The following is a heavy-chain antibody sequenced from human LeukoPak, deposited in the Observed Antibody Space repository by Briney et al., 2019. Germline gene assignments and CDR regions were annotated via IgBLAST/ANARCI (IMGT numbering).Heavy chain of an antibody. CDR1: GGTFSSYA. CDR3: ARDLVVRDYYDSSGYRFDY. CDR2: IIPILGIA. V-gene: IGHV1-69*04. D-gene: IGHD3-22*01. Sequence: EASVKVSCKASGGTFSSYAISWVRQAPGQGLEWMGRIIPILGIANYAQKFQGRVTITADKSTSTAYMALSSLRSEDTAVYYCARDLVVRDYYDSSGYRFDYWGQGTLVTVSS. J-gene: IGHJ4*02.